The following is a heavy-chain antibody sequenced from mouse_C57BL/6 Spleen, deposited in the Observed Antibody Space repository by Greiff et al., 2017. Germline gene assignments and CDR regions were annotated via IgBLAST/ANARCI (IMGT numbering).Heavy chain of an antibody. CDR2: IYPRDGST. D-gene: IGHD1-1*01. V-gene: IGHV1-85*01. J-gene: IGHJ1*03. CDR1: GYTFTSYD. Sequence: VQLQESGPELVKPGASVKLSCKASGYTFTSYDINWVKQRPGQGLEWIGWIYPRDGSTKYNEKFKGKATLTVDTSSSTAYMELHSLTSEDSAVYFCAREDYYGSSYAYFDVWGTGTTVTVSS. CDR3: AREDYYGSSYAYFDV.